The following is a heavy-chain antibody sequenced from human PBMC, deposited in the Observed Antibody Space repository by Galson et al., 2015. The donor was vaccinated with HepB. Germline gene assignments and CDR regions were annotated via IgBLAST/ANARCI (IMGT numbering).Heavy chain of an antibody. CDR2: ISYDGSNK. Sequence: LRLSCAASGFTSSSYAMHWVRQAPGKGLEWVAVISYDGSNKYYADSVKGRFTISRDNSKNTLYLQMNSLRAEDTAVYYCARVGPDYSNYGWFDPWGQGTLVTVSS. V-gene: IGHV3-30-3*01. J-gene: IGHJ5*02. CDR1: GFTSSSYA. CDR3: ARVGPDYSNYGWFDP. D-gene: IGHD4-11*01.